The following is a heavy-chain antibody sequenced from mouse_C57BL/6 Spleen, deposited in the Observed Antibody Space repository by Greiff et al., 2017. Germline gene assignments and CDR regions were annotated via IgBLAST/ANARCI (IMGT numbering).Heavy chain of an antibody. V-gene: IGHV5-9-1*02. J-gene: IGHJ4*01. Sequence: DVMLVESGEGLVKPGGSLKLSCAASGFTFSSYAMSWVRQTPEKRLEWVAYISSGGDYIYYAETVKGRFTISRDNARNTLYLQMSSLKSEDTAMYYCTRGDYDYDAGPPYAMDYWGQGTSVTVSS. D-gene: IGHD2-4*01. CDR1: GFTFSSYA. CDR2: ISSGGDYI. CDR3: TRGDYDYDAGPPYAMDY.